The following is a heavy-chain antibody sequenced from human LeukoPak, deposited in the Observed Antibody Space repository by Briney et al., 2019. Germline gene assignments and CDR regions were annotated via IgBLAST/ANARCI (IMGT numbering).Heavy chain of an antibody. D-gene: IGHD6-6*01. CDR2: IYPGDSDT. V-gene: IGHV5-51*01. Sequence: GESLKISCQGSGYSFTTYWIGWVRQMPGKGLEWMGIIYPGDSDTTYSPSFQGQVTISADKSISTAYLQWSSLKASDTAMYYCARSAYSSSSGFDYWGQGTLVTVSS. CDR1: GYSFTTYW. CDR3: ARSAYSSSSGFDY. J-gene: IGHJ4*02.